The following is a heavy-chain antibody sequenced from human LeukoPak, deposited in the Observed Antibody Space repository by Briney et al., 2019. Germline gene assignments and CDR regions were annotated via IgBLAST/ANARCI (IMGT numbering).Heavy chain of an antibody. CDR2: ISAYNGKT. Sequence: GASVKVSCKASGYTFTRYVISWVRQAPGQGLEWMGWISAYNGKTNYAQKLQGRVTMTTETSTSTAYMELRSLRSDDTAVYYCARGTMDWFDPWGEGTLVTVSS. D-gene: IGHD3-3*01. V-gene: IGHV1-18*01. CDR1: GYTFTRYV. CDR3: ARGTMDWFDP. J-gene: IGHJ5*02.